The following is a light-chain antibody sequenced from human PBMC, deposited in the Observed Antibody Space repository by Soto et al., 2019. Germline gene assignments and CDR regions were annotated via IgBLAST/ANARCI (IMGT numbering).Light chain of an antibody. V-gene: IGKV1-33*01. Sequence: IQMTQSPSSLAASIGYRVTITCQASQDISNYLNWYQQKXGKAPKLLIYHASNLETGVPSRFSGSGSGTDFTFTISSLQPEDIATYYCQQYDNLPITFGQGTRLEIK. CDR1: QDISNY. CDR3: QQYDNLPIT. J-gene: IGKJ5*01. CDR2: HAS.